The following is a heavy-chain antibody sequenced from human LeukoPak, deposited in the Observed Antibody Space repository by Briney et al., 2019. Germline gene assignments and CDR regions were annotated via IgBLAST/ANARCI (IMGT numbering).Heavy chain of an antibody. D-gene: IGHD2/OR15-2a*01. CDR1: GGSINYYY. Sequence: SETLSLTCTVSGGSINYYYWMWLRQPPGKGLEWIGYIYYSGSTNYNPSLKSRVTISVDTSKNQFSLKLSSVTAADTAVYYCARAPRSVSHGMDVWGQGTTVTVSS. V-gene: IGHV4-59*01. CDR2: IYYSGST. J-gene: IGHJ6*02. CDR3: ARAPRSVSHGMDV.